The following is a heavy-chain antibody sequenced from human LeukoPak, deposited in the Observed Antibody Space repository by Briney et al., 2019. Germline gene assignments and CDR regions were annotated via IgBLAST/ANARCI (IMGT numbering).Heavy chain of an antibody. CDR1: GGSISSGDYY. J-gene: IGHJ4*02. V-gene: IGHV4-31*03. CDR3: ARHSGSYTFDL. CDR2: IYYSGST. D-gene: IGHD1-26*01. Sequence: SETLSLTCTVSGGSISSGDYYWSWIRQHPGKGLEWIGYIYYSGSTYYNPSLKSRVTISVDTSKNHFSLKLSSVTAADTAVYYCARHSGSYTFDLWGQGVLVTVSS.